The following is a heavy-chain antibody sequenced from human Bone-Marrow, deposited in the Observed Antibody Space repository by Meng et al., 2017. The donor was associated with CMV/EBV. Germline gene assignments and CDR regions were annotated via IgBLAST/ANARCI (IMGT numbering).Heavy chain of an antibody. V-gene: IGHV3-21*01. D-gene: IGHD2-2*03. CDR1: GFTFSSYS. Sequence: GESLKISCAASGFTFSSYSMNWVRQAPGKGLEWVSSISSSSSYIYYADSVKGRFTISRDNAKNSLYLQMNSLRAEDTAVYYCARMGDLDIVVVPAAIDDAFDIWGQGTMVTV. J-gene: IGHJ3*02. CDR2: ISSSSSYI. CDR3: ARMGDLDIVVVPAAIDDAFDI.